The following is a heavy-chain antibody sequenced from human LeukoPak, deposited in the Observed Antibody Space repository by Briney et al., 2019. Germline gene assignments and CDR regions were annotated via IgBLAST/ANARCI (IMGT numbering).Heavy chain of an antibody. CDR2: ISYDGSNK. D-gene: IGHD6-19*01. CDR3: ARDPSSGWSNDAFDI. Sequence: GGSLRLSCAASGFTFSSYAMHWVRQAPGKGLEWVAVISYDGSNKYYADSVRGRFTISRDNSKNTLYLQMNSLRAEDTAVYYCARDPSSGWSNDAFDIWGQGTMVTVSS. V-gene: IGHV3-30-3*01. J-gene: IGHJ3*02. CDR1: GFTFSSYA.